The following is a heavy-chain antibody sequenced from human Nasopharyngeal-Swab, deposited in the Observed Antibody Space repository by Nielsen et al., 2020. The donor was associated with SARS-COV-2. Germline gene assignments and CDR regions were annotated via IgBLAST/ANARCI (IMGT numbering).Heavy chain of an antibody. CDR2: ISSTGDYI. CDR3: ARNTPVMFAY. Sequence: GGSLRPSCAASGFTFSDYAMGWVRQAPGKGLEWVSAISSTGDYIYYAASVKGRFTISRDNAKNSLYLQMDNLSAEDTAVYYCARNTPVMFAYWGRGTLVTVSS. J-gene: IGHJ4*02. CDR1: GFTFSDYA. V-gene: IGHV3-21*01. D-gene: IGHD2-2*02.